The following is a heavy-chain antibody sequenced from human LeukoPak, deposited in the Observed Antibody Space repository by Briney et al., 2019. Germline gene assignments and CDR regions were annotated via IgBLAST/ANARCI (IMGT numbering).Heavy chain of an antibody. V-gene: IGHV3-9*01. CDR3: AKAGAAFYASSAPSYFDC. D-gene: IGHD2/OR15-2a*01. CDR1: GFTFDDHA. J-gene: IGHJ4*02. CDR2: ISWNSGSI. Sequence: GGSLRLSCVASGFTFDDHAMHWVRQAPGKGLEGVSGISWNSGSIDYVDSVKGRFTISRDNSKNSLYLQMNSLTAEDTALYFCAKAGAAFYASSAPSYFDCWGQGTLVTVSS.